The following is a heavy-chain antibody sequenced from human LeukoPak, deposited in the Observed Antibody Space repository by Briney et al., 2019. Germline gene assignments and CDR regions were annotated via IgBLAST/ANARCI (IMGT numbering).Heavy chain of an antibody. CDR1: GFTLDDYA. V-gene: IGHV3-9*01. CDR3: TKDRGDSSGGWGAFYI. CDR2: TSWNSGII. J-gene: IGHJ3*02. Sequence: ALRLSRAASGFTLDDYAMHWVRPAPGEGLEWGSDTSWNSGIIGYADSVKGRFTISRDNANNSLYLQMNSLRAEDTALYYCTKDRGDSSGGWGAFYIWGQGTMVTVSS. D-gene: IGHD6-19*01.